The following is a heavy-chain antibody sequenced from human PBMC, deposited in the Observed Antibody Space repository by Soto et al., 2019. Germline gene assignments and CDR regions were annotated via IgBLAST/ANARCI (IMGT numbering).Heavy chain of an antibody. V-gene: IGHV4-39*07. CDR3: ARELTGIYYFDY. CDR1: GGSISSSSYY. D-gene: IGHD7-27*01. J-gene: IGHJ4*02. Sequence: SETLSLTCTVSGGSISSSSYYWGWIRQPPGKGLEWIGSIYYSGSTYYNPSLKSRVTISVDTSKNQFSLKLSSVTAADTAVYYCARELTGIYYFDYWGQGTLVTVSS. CDR2: IYYSGST.